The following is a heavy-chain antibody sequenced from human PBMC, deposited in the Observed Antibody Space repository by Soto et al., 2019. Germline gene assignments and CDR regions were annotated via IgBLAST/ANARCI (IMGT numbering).Heavy chain of an antibody. CDR3: ARGSKKYYPGSQIFDF. V-gene: IGHV3-23*01. Sequence: GEELRDSRVASAVIPGRCSMSGVRQAPGKRMEWVSTITDSGGDTKDAASVRGRFTISRDNSKNTLYLQMSGLRAEDPAVYYCARGSKKYYPGSQIFDFWG. J-gene: IGHJ4*01. CDR2: ITDSGGDT. CDR1: AVIPGRCS. D-gene: IGHD3-10*01.